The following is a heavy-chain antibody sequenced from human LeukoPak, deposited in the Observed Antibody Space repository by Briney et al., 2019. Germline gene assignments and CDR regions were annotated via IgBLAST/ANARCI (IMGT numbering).Heavy chain of an antibody. CDR1: GFTFSDYY. D-gene: IGHD1-26*01. V-gene: IGHV3-11*04. J-gene: IGHJ3*02. CDR3: ARWENSLDAFDI. Sequence: PGGSLRLSCAASGFTFSDYYMSWIRQAPGKGLEWVSFISSTTNSVYYADSVKGRFTISRDSAKNSQYLQMNSLRSEDTAVYFCARWENSLDAFDIWGRGTMVTVSS. CDR2: ISSTTNSV.